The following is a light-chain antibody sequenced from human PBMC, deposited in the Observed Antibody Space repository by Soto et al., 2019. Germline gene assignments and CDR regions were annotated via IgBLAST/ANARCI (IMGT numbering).Light chain of an antibody. Sequence: DIVMTQSPDSLAVSLGERATINCKSSQSVLYSSNNKNYLAWYQQKPGQRPKLLIYWASTRESGVPDRFSGSGSGTDFTLTISSLQAEDVAVYYCQQYYNTPSYTFGQGTKLEIK. CDR2: WAS. CDR3: QQYYNTPSYT. V-gene: IGKV4-1*01. J-gene: IGKJ2*01. CDR1: QSVLYSSNNKNY.